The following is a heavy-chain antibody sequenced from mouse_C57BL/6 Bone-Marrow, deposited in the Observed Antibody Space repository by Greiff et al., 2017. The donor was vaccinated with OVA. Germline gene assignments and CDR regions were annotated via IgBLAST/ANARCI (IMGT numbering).Heavy chain of an antibody. D-gene: IGHD1-1*01. Sequence: QVQLQQPGAELVRPGTSVKLSCKASGYTFTSYWMHWVKQRPGQGLEWIGVIDPSDSYTNYNQKFKGKATLTVDTSSSTAYMQLSSLTSEDSAVYYCARSPYYYGGSYDYFDYWGQGTTLTVSS. CDR1: GYTFTSYW. CDR2: IDPSDSYT. V-gene: IGHV1-59*01. CDR3: ARSPYYYGGSYDYFDY. J-gene: IGHJ2*01.